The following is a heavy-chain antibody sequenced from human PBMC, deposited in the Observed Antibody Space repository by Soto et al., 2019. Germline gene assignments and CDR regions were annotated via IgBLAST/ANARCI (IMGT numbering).Heavy chain of an antibody. CDR1: GFIFSTYA. Sequence: EVQLLESGGGLVQPGGSLRLSCAASGFIFSTYAMTWVRQAPGKGLEWVSSISGSGGSTYYADSVKGRFTISRDYSKNTMDLQMHSLRVDDTAVYYCAKDAGVIPAAGDYFYYWGQGALVTVSS. CDR2: ISGSGGST. CDR3: AKDAGVIPAAGDYFYY. J-gene: IGHJ4*02. V-gene: IGHV3-23*01. D-gene: IGHD2-2*01.